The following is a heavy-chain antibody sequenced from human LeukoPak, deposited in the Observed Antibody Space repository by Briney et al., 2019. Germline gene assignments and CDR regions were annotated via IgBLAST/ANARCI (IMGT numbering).Heavy chain of an antibody. V-gene: IGHV4-39*01. CDR1: GGSISSSGYY. CDR2: IYYSGSA. CDR3: TRSGYYRSWFDP. J-gene: IGHJ5*02. D-gene: IGHD3-3*01. Sequence: SETLSLTCTVSGGSISSSGYYWSWIRQPPGKGLEWIGTIYYSGSAYYNPSLKTQVTISVDTSKNQFSLNLTSVTAADTAVYYCTRSGYYRSWFDPWGRGTPVIVSS.